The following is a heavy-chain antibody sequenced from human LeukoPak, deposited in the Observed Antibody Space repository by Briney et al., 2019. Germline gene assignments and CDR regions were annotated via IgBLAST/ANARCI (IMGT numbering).Heavy chain of an antibody. J-gene: IGHJ5*02. CDR3: ARDGAEGYDFWSGYYGWNWFDP. Sequence: ASVKVSCKASGYTFTGYYMHWVRQAPGQGLEWMGRISPNSGGTNYAQKFQGRVTMTRDTSISTAYMELSRLRSDDTAVYYCARDGAEGYDFWSGYYGWNWFDPWGQGTLVTVSS. V-gene: IGHV1-2*06. CDR2: ISPNSGGT. D-gene: IGHD3-3*01. CDR1: GYTFTGYY.